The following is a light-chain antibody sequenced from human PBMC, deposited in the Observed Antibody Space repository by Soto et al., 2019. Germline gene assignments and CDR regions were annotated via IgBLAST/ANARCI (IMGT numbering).Light chain of an antibody. CDR3: QQYGSSPPSFT. V-gene: IGKV3-20*01. J-gene: IGKJ3*01. Sequence: EIVLTQSPGTLSLSPGERATLSCGASQSVSSSYLAWYQQKPGQAPRLLIYGASSRATGIPDRFSGSGSGTDFTLTISRLEPEDFAVYNCQQYGSSPPSFTFGPGTKVDIK. CDR2: GAS. CDR1: QSVSSSY.